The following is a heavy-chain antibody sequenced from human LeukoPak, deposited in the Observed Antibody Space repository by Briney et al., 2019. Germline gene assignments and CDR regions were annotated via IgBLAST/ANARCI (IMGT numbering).Heavy chain of an antibody. D-gene: IGHD3-16*01. CDR3: ARGGGAWGEFDY. V-gene: IGHV3-21*01. CDR2: ISSSATYK. J-gene: IGHJ4*02. Sequence: GGSLRLSCAASGFNFKLYSMRWVRQAPGKGLEWVSSISSSATYKYNPDSLKGRFTISRDNAKKSLFLQLDSLRAEDTAVYSCARGGGAWGEFDYWGLGTLVIVSS. CDR1: GFNFKLYS.